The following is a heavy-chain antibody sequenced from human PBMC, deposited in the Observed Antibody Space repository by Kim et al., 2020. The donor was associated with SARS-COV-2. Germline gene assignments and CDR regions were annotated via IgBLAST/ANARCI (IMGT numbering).Heavy chain of an antibody. Sequence: GGSLRLSCAASGFTFSSYGMHWVRQAPGKGLEWVAVISYDGSNKYYADSVKGRFTISRDNSKNTLYLQMNSLRAEDTAVYYCARVRRYCSSTSCKDDAFDIWGQGTMVTVSS. CDR3: ARVRRYCSSTSCKDDAFDI. V-gene: IGHV3-33*05. CDR2: ISYDGSNK. CDR1: GFTFSSYG. J-gene: IGHJ3*02. D-gene: IGHD2-2*01.